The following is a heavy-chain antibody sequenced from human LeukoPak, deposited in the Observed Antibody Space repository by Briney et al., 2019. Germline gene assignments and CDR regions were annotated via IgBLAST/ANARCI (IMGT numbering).Heavy chain of an antibody. CDR2: IWTSGDA. J-gene: IGHJ4*02. CDR3: AKGAAYSTTGRPYYFDY. CDR1: GFTFTRFD. D-gene: IGHD2-2*01. V-gene: IGHV3-13*01. Sequence: GGSLRLSCVASGFTFTRFDMHWVRQPPGKSLQWVSSIWTSGDAYSLESVKGRFSISRDDAANSLHLQMSSLRADDTAVYYCAKGAAYSTTGRPYYFDYWGQGILVTVSS.